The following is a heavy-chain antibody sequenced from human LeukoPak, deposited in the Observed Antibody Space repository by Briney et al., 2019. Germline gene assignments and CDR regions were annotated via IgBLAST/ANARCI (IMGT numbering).Heavy chain of an antibody. V-gene: IGHV3-30-3*02. CDR1: GFTFSSYA. D-gene: IGHD1-1*01. Sequence: GGSLRLSCAASGFTFSSYAMHWVRQAPGKGLEWVAVISYDGSNKYYADSVKGRFTISRDNSKNTLYLQMNSLRAGDTAVYYCAKPQLEHFDYWGQGTLVTVSS. CDR2: ISYDGSNK. J-gene: IGHJ4*02. CDR3: AKPQLEHFDY.